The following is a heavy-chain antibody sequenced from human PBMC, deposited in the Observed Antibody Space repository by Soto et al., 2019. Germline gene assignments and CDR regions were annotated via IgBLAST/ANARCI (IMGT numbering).Heavy chain of an antibody. J-gene: IGHJ4*02. V-gene: IGHV4-61*01. CDR1: GDSVSSNSYY. Sequence: QVQLQESGPGLVTPSGTLSLTCSVSGDSVSSNSYYWTWIRQPPGKTLEWVGFILSSGGTSTNPSLRGRLSMSVDTSKSQFSMRLTSVTAADTGVYFCAKGFSTGMYVASWGRGTLVTVSS. CDR2: ILSSGGT. CDR3: AKGFSTGMYVAS. D-gene: IGHD6-19*01.